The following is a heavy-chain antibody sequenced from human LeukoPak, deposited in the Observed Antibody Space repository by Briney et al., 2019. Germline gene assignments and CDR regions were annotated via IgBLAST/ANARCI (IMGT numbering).Heavy chain of an antibody. CDR1: GFTFSSYA. CDR2: ISGSGGST. D-gene: IGHD6-19*01. Sequence: AGGSLRLSCAASGFTFSSYAMSWVRQAPGKGLEWVSAISGSGGSTYYADSVKGRFTISRDNSKNTLYLQMNSLRAEDTAVYYCAKTLISGWDPYDYWGQGTLVTVSS. CDR3: AKTLISGWDPYDY. V-gene: IGHV3-23*01. J-gene: IGHJ4*02.